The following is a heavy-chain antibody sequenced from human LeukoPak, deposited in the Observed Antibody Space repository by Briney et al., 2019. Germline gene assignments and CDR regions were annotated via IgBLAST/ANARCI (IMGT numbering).Heavy chain of an antibody. D-gene: IGHD4-17*01. V-gene: IGHV3-20*04. CDR3: ARGLSDYGDYRTPDDY. Sequence: RPGGSLRLSCAASRFTFDDYGMSWVRQAPGKGLEWVSGINWNGGSTGYADSVKGRFTISRDNAKNSLYLQMNSLRAEDTALYYCARGLSDYGDYRTPDDYWGQGTLVTVSS. J-gene: IGHJ4*02. CDR1: RFTFDDYG. CDR2: INWNGGST.